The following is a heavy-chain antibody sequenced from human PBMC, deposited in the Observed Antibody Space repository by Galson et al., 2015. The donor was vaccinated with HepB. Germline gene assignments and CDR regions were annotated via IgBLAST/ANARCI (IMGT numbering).Heavy chain of an antibody. CDR2: ANSEGNIV. V-gene: IGHV3-74*03. D-gene: IGHD1-26*01. CDR3: AGLGGTFGVDV. Sequence: SLRLSCAASGFTFSLYWTHWVRQTPGKGLVWVSAANSEGNIVKYADSVKGRFTISRDKAKNTVYLQMDSLRAEDTAVYYCAGLGGTFGVDVWGQGTTVTVSS. CDR1: GFTFSLYW. J-gene: IGHJ6*02.